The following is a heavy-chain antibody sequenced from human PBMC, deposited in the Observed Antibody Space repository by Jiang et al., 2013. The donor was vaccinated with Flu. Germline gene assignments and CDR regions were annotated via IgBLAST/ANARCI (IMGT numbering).Heavy chain of an antibody. CDR3: ARSTYCSSTSCGPFDY. CDR2: IYPGDSDT. D-gene: IGHD2-2*01. Sequence: EWMGIIYPGDSDTRYSPSFQGQVTISADKSISTAYLQWSSLKASDTAMYYCARSTYCSSTSCGPFDYWGQGTLVTVSS. V-gene: IGHV5-51*01. J-gene: IGHJ4*02.